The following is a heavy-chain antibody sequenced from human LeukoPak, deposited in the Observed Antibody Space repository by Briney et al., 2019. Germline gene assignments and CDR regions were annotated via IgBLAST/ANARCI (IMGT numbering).Heavy chain of an antibody. V-gene: IGHV3-30*18. CDR3: AKAVVAATQGYYYGMDV. D-gene: IGHD2-15*01. CDR2: ISYDGSNK. Sequence: GRSLRLSCAASGFTFSSYGMHWVRQAPGKGLEWVAVISYDGSNKYYADSVKGRFTISRDNSKNTLYLQMNSLRAEDTAVYYCAKAVVAATQGYYYGMDVWGKGTTVTVSS. J-gene: IGHJ6*04. CDR1: GFTFSSYG.